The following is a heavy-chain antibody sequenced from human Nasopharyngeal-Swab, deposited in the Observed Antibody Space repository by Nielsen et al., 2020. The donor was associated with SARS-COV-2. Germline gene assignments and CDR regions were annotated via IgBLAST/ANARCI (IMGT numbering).Heavy chain of an antibody. CDR1: GGAFSSYA. Sequence: ASVKVSCKASGGAFSSYAISWVRQAPGQGLEWMGWISAYNGNTNYAQKLQGRVTMTTDTSTSTAYMELRSLRSDDTAVYYCARGNWNQALEYWGQGTLVTVSS. CDR2: ISAYNGNT. V-gene: IGHV1-18*01. J-gene: IGHJ4*02. CDR3: ARGNWNQALEY. D-gene: IGHD1-1*01.